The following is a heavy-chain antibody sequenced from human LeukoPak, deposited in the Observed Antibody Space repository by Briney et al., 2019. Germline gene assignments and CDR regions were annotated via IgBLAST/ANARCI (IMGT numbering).Heavy chain of an antibody. V-gene: IGHV5-51*01. CDR1: GYSFTSYW. Sequence: GESLKISCKGSGYSFTSYWFGWVRQMPGKGLEWMGIIYPGDSDTRYSPSFQGQVTISADKSISTAYLQWSSLKASDTAMYYCASAYSYGNDAFDIWGQGTMVTVSS. CDR3: ASAYSYGNDAFDI. J-gene: IGHJ3*02. D-gene: IGHD5-18*01. CDR2: IYPGDSDT.